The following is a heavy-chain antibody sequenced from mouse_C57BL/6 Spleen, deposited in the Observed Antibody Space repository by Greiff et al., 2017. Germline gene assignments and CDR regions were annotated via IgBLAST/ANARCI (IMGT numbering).Heavy chain of an antibody. J-gene: IGHJ3*01. CDR2: ISSGSSTI. Sequence: EVQVVESGGGLVKPGGSLKLSCAASGFTFSDYGMHWVRQAPEKGLEWVAYISSGSSTIYYADTVKGRFTISRDNAKNTLFLQMTSLRSEDTAMYYCARPGYDGYLAWFAYWGQGTLVTVSA. D-gene: IGHD2-3*01. CDR3: ARPGYDGYLAWFAY. CDR1: GFTFSDYG. V-gene: IGHV5-17*01.